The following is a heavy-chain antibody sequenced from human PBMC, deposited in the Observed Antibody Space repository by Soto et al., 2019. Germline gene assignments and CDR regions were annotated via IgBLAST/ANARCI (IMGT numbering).Heavy chain of an antibody. CDR3: ARAKEYTSSSGMDV. CDR1: GDSVSSDTAA. CDR2: TYYRSKWYN. D-gene: IGHD6-6*01. J-gene: IGHJ6*02. Sequence: SQTLSLTCDISGDSVSSDTAAWNWIRQSPSRGLEWLGRTYYRSKWYNDYAVSVKSRITLNPDTSKNQFSLQLNSLTPEDTAVYYCARAKEYTSSSGMDVWGQGITVTVSS. V-gene: IGHV6-1*01.